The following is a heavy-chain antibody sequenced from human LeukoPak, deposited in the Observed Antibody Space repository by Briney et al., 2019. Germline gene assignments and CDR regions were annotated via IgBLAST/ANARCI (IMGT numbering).Heavy chain of an antibody. CDR2: FDPEDGET. CDR1: GYTLTELS. V-gene: IGHV1-24*01. D-gene: IGHD2-2*01. Sequence: EASVKVSCTVSGYTLTELSMHWVRQAPGKGLEWMGGFDPEDGETIYAQKFQGRVTMTEDTSTDTAYMELSSLRSEDTAVYYCATAFDIVVVPAAIRNWFDPWGQGTLVTVSS. J-gene: IGHJ5*02. CDR3: ATAFDIVVVPAAIRNWFDP.